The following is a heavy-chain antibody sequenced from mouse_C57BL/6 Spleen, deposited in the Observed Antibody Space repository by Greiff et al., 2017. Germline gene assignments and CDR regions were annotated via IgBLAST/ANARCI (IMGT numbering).Heavy chain of an antibody. D-gene: IGHD1-3*01. CDR2: LNPNYGTT. CDR1: GYSFTDYN. V-gene: IGHV1-39*01. CDR3: ARTRKVYWYFDV. Sequence: EVQLQQSGPELVKPGASVKISCKASGYSFTDYNMNWVKQSNGKSLEWIGVLNPNYGTTSYNQKFKGKATLTVDQSSSTAYMQRNSLTSEDSAVXYCARTRKVYWYFDVWGTGTTVTVSS. J-gene: IGHJ1*03.